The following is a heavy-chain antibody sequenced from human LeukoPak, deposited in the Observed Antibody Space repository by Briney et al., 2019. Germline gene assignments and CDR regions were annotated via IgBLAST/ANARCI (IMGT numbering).Heavy chain of an antibody. D-gene: IGHD4-17*01. Sequence: SETLSLTCAVYGGSFSGYYWSWIRQPPGKGLEWIGEINHSGGTNYNPSLKSRVTISVDTSKNQFSLKLSSVTAADTAVYYCASAGYGDYATQTGWNWFDPWGQGTLVTVSS. J-gene: IGHJ5*02. CDR1: GGSFSGYY. CDR3: ASAGYGDYATQTGWNWFDP. V-gene: IGHV4-34*01. CDR2: INHSGGT.